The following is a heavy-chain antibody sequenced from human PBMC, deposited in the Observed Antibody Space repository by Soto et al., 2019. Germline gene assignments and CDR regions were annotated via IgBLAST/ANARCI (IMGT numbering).Heavy chain of an antibody. CDR1: GGSFSGYY. J-gene: IGHJ6*03. CDR3: ARSLVLRGYSYGYHYYYYMDV. CDR2: INHSGST. D-gene: IGHD5-18*01. V-gene: IGHV4-34*01. Sequence: QVQLQQWGAGLLKPSETLSLTCAVYGGSFSGYYWSWIRQPPGKGLEWIGEINHSGSTNYNPSLKSRVTISVDTSKNQFSLKLSSVTAADTAVYYCARSLVLRGYSYGYHYYYYMDVWGKGTTVTVSS.